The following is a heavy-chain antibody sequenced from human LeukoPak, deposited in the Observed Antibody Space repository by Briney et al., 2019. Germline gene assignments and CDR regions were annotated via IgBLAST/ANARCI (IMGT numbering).Heavy chain of an antibody. V-gene: IGHV4-39*07. Sequence: SETLSLTCSVSGDSISTSSYYWGWIRQPPGKGLEWIGTIYYSGSTNYNPSLKSRVTISVDTSKNQFSLKLSSVTAADTAVYYCAGGEMATGHYYYYMDVWGKGTTVTISS. D-gene: IGHD5-24*01. J-gene: IGHJ6*03. CDR1: GDSISTSSYY. CDR2: IYYSGST. CDR3: AGGEMATGHYYYYMDV.